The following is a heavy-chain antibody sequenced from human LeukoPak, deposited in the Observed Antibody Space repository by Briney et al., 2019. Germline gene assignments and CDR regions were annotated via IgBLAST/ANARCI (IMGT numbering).Heavy chain of an antibody. CDR3: ARIPAAMGGWYYYYMDV. Sequence: PGGSLRLSCAASGFTFSSYEMNWVRQAPGKGLEWVSYISSSGSTIYYADSVKGRFTISRDNAKNSLYLQMNSLRAEDTAVYHCARIPAAMGGWYYYYMDVWGKGTTVTISS. CDR1: GFTFSSYE. J-gene: IGHJ6*03. CDR2: ISSSGSTI. V-gene: IGHV3-48*03. D-gene: IGHD2-2*01.